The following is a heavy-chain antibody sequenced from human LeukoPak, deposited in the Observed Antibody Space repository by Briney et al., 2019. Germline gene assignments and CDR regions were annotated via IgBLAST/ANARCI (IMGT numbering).Heavy chain of an antibody. CDR1: GGSINSYY. J-gene: IGHJ4*02. Sequence: SETLSLTCTVSGGSINSYYWSWIRQPPGKGLEWIGYIHYTGSTNYNPSLKSRVTISVDTSKNQFSLKLSSVTAADTAVYYCARESIAVAAIDYWGQGTLVTVSS. D-gene: IGHD6-19*01. CDR2: IHYTGST. V-gene: IGHV4-59*01. CDR3: ARESIAVAAIDY.